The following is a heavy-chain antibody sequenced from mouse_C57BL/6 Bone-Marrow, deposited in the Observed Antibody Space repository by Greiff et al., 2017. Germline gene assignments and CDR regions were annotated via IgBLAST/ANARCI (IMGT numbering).Heavy chain of an antibody. Sequence: EVKLQESVAELVRPGASVKLSCTASGFNIKNTYMHWVKQRPEQGLEWIGRIDPANGNTKYAPKFQGKATITADTSSNTAYLQLSSLTSEDTAIYYCARRANLLLQCYYAMDYWGQGTSVTVSS. V-gene: IGHV14-3*01. J-gene: IGHJ4*01. CDR3: ARRANLLLQCYYAMDY. D-gene: IGHD1-1*01. CDR2: IDPANGNT. CDR1: GFNIKNTY.